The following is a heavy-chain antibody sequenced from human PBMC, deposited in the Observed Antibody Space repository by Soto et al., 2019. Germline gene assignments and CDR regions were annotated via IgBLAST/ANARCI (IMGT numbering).Heavy chain of an antibody. D-gene: IGHD2-15*01. CDR2: INAGNGNT. Sequence: ASVKVSCKASGYTFTSYAMHWVRQAPGQRLEWMGWINAGNGNTKYSQKFQGRVTITRDTSASTAYMELSSLRSEDTAVYYCARDPRYCSGGSCYSPPWHQDYWGQGTLVTVSS. V-gene: IGHV1-3*01. J-gene: IGHJ4*02. CDR3: ARDPRYCSGGSCYSPPWHQDY. CDR1: GYTFTSYA.